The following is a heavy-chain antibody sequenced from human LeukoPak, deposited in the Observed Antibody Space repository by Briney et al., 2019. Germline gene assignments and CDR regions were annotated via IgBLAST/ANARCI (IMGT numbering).Heavy chain of an antibody. J-gene: IGHJ4*02. CDR3: ARGGYYDSSGYYNYFDY. V-gene: IGHV4-34*01. D-gene: IGHD3-22*01. CDR2: INHSGST. Sequence: SETLSLTCAVYGGSFSGYYWSWIRQPPGKGLEWIGEINHSGSTNYNPSLKSRVTISVDTSKNQFSPKLSSVTAADTAVYYCARGGYYDSSGYYNYFDYWGQGTLVTVSS. CDR1: GGSFSGYY.